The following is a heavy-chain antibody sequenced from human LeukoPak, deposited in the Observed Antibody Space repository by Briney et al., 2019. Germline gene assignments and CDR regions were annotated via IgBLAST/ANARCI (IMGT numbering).Heavy chain of an antibody. J-gene: IGHJ2*01. V-gene: IGHV1-69*13. CDR2: IIPFFGTA. CDR3: ARHYLGAYQWYFDL. D-gene: IGHD3-16*01. CDR1: GYTFTSYG. Sequence: SVKVSCKASGYTFTSYGISWVRQAPGQGLEWMGGIIPFFGTANYAQKFQGRVTITADESTNTAYMELSSLRSEDTALYYCARHYLGAYQWYFDLWGRGTLVTVSS.